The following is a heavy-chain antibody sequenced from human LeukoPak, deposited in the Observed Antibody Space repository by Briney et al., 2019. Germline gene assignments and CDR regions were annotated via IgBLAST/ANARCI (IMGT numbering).Heavy chain of an antibody. Sequence: GGSLRLSCAVSGFTFSTYWMSWVRQAPGKGLEWVANINKDGSDKYYVASVKGRFTISRDNAKNSLYLQMNSLRAEDTAVYYCARDEGESYNYFWGQGTLVTVSS. V-gene: IGHV3-7*01. J-gene: IGHJ4*02. CDR3: ARDEGESYNYF. D-gene: IGHD1-26*01. CDR2: INKDGSDK. CDR1: GFTFSTYW.